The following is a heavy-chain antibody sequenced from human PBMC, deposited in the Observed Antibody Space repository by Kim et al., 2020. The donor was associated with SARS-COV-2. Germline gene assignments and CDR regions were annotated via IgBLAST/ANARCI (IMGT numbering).Heavy chain of an antibody. CDR3: ARVLGAITIFGVVIVNWFDP. CDR1: GGSISSGGYY. J-gene: IGHJ5*02. D-gene: IGHD3-3*01. V-gene: IGHV4-31*03. Sequence: SETLSRTCTVSGGSISSGGYYWSWIRQHPGKGLEWIGYIYYSGSTYYNPSLKSRVTISVDTSKNQFSLKLSSVTAADTAVYYCARVLGAITIFGVVIVNWFDPWGQGTLVTVSS. CDR2: IYYSGST.